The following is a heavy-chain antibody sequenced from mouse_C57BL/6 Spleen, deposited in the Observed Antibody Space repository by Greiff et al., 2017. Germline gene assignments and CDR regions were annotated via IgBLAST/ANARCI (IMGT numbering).Heavy chain of an antibody. CDR3: EKCSSGPWFAY. J-gene: IGHJ3*01. CDR1: GYSITSGYD. V-gene: IGHV3-1*01. CDR2: ISYSGST. Sequence: EVKLVESGPGMVKPSQSLSLTCTVTGYSITSGYDWHWIRHFPGNTLEWMGYISYSGSTNYTPSLKSRISITHDTSKNHFFLKLNSVTTEDTATYDCEKCSSGPWFAYWGQGTLVTVSA. D-gene: IGHD1-1*01.